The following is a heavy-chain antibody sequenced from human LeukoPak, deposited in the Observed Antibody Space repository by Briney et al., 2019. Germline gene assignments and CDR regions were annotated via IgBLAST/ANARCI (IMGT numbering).Heavy chain of an antibody. CDR3: ASRGDEDRERGNAFDI. Sequence: ASVKVSCKASGYTFTGYYMHWVRQAPGQGLEWMGWINPNSGVTNYAQKFQGRATMTRDTSISTAYMELSRLRSDDTAVYYCASRGDEDRERGNAFDIWGQGTMVTVSS. J-gene: IGHJ3*02. V-gene: IGHV1-2*02. D-gene: IGHD5-24*01. CDR1: GYTFTGYY. CDR2: INPNSGVT.